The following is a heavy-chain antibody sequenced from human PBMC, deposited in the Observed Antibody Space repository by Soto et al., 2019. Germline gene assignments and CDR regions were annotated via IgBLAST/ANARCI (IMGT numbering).Heavy chain of an antibody. CDR3: ARWWNDEEWVETMDV. Sequence: VGSLRLSCETSGFIFSDYGMHWVRQAPGKGLEWVAVIYYDGSNEHYSDSVRGRFTISRDNSKNILYLQMNSLRAEDTAIYYCARWWNDEEWVETMDVWGQGTTVTVSS. CDR2: IYYDGSNE. J-gene: IGHJ6*01. CDR1: GFIFSDYG. V-gene: IGHV3-33*01. D-gene: IGHD1-1*01.